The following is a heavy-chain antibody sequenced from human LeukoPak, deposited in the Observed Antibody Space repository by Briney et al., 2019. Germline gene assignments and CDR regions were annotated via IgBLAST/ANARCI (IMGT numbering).Heavy chain of an antibody. D-gene: IGHD5-18*01. V-gene: IGHV4-61*02. CDR1: GGSISSSSYY. CDR2: IYTSGST. CDR3: ATLGYSYGTDY. J-gene: IGHJ4*02. Sequence: PSETLSLTCTVSGGSISSSSYYWGWIRQPAGKGLEWIGRIYTSGSTNYNPSLKSRVTISVDTSKNQFSLKLSSVTAADTAVYYCATLGYSYGTDYWGQGTLVTVSS.